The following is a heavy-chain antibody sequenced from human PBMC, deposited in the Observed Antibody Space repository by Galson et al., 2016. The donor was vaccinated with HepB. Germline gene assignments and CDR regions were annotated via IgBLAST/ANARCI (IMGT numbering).Heavy chain of an antibody. CDR3: AKPRSSGWYEFDY. V-gene: IGHV3-23*01. CDR2: ITGSGDIT. D-gene: IGHD6-13*01. J-gene: IGHJ4*02. Sequence: SLRLSCAASGFTFSDYVMSWVRQAPGKGLEWVSVITGSGDITYYAGSVKGRFTISRDNSKNTLFLQMNSLRAEDTAIYYCAKPRSSGWYEFDYWGQGTLVTVSS. CDR1: GFTFSDYV.